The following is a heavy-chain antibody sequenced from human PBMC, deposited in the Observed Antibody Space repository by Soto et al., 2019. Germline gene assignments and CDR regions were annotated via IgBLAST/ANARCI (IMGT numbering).Heavy chain of an antibody. CDR2: ISYDGSNK. J-gene: IGHJ6*03. V-gene: IGHV3-30*18. D-gene: IGHD6-13*01. CDR1: GFTFSSYG. Sequence: QVQLVESGGGVVQPGRSLRLSCAASGFTFSSYGMHWVRQAPGKGLEWVAVISYDGSNKYYADSVKGRFTISRDNSKNTLYLQMNSLRAEEXAXYXCAXXXXYSSSWYRNYYYYMDVWGKGTTVTVSS. CDR3: AXXXXYSSSWYRNYYYYMDV.